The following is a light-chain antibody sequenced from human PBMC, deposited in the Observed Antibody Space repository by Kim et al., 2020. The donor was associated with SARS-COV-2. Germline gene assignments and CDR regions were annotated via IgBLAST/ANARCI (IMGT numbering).Light chain of an antibody. V-gene: IGKV1-33*01. CDR1: QDISNY. CDR2: DAS. CDR3: QQYDNLPLT. J-gene: IGKJ4*01. Sequence: DIQMTQSQSSLSASVGDRVTITCQASQDISNYLNWYQQKPGKAPKLLIYDASNLETGVPSRFSGSGSGTDFTFTISSLQPEDIATYYRQQYDNLPLTFGGGTKVDIK.